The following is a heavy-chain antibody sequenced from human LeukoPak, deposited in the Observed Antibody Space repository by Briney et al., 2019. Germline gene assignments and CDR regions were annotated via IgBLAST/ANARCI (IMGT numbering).Heavy chain of an antibody. CDR1: GFTFDDYA. D-gene: IGHD4-23*01. CDR2: ISWHGGST. J-gene: IGHJ4*02. V-gene: IGHV3-43D*03. CDR3: AKDRGLDYGANFVDY. Sequence: GGSLRLSCAVSGFTFDDYAMHWVRQAPGKGLEWISLISWHGGSTYYADSVKGRFTISRDNSRNSAYLQMNSLRAEDTALYYCAKDRGLDYGANFVDYWGQGTLVTVSS.